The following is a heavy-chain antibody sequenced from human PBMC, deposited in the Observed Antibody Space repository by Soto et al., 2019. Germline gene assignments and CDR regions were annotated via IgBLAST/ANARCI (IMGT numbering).Heavy chain of an antibody. D-gene: IGHD3-9*01. J-gene: IGHJ4*02. V-gene: IGHV4-59*08. CDR2: IYYSGST. CDR3: ARNYCDTLIGPYYFDY. CDR1: GGFISSYY. Sequence: SETLSLTCTVSGGFISSYYWSWIRQPPGKGLEWIGYIYYSGSTNYNPSLKSRVTISADTSKNQFFLKLSSVTAADTAVYYCARNYCDTLIGPYYFDYWGQGTLVTVSS.